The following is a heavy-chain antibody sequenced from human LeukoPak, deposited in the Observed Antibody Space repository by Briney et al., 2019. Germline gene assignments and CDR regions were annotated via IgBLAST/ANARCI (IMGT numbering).Heavy chain of an antibody. J-gene: IGHJ4*02. CDR3: ARARPPLVAPPDY. V-gene: IGHV4-31*03. CDR1: GGSISSGGYY. D-gene: IGHD3-9*01. CDR2: IYYSGST. Sequence: SETLSLTCTVSGGSISSGGYYWSWIRQHPGKGLEWIGYIYYSGSTYYNPSLKSRIAISVDTSKNQFSLKLSSVTAADTAVYYCARARPPLVAPPDYWGQGTLVIVSS.